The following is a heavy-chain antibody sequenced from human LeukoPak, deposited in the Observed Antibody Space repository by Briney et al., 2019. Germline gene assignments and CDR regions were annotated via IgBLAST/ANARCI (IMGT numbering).Heavy chain of an antibody. CDR2: IYYSGST. CDR1: GGSISSGGYY. D-gene: IGHD3-3*01. CDR3: ARAYDFWSGYSQFDI. V-gene: IGHV4-31*03. Sequence: PSETLSLTCTVSGGSISSGGYYWSWIRQHPGTGLEWIGYIYYSGSTYYNPSLKSRVTISVDTSKNQFSLKLSSVTAADTAVYYCARAYDFWSGYSQFDIWGQGTMVTVSS. J-gene: IGHJ3*02.